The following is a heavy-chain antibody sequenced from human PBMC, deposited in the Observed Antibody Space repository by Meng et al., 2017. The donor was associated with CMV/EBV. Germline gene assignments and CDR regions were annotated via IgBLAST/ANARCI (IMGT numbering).Heavy chain of an antibody. J-gene: IGHJ5*02. D-gene: IGHD6-19*01. V-gene: IGHV3-33*01. CDR3: ARGHTYRSSSQGFDP. CDR1: GFTFRSYG. CDR2: IWHDGSKT. Sequence: GESLKISCAASGFTFRSYGMHWVRQAPGKGLEWVAVIWHDGSKTYYADFVKGRFTISRDNSKSTLYLQLNSLRAEDTSLYYCARGHTYRSSSQGFDPWGQGALVTVSS.